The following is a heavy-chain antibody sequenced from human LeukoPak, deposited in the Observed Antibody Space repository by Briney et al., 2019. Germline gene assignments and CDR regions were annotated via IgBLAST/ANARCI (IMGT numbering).Heavy chain of an antibody. Sequence: PSETLSLTCAVYGGSFSGYYWNWIRQPPGKGLEWIGEINHSGSTNYNPSLKSRVTISVDTSKNQFSLKLSSVTAADTAVYYCARAYSKSSGMDVWGQGTTVTVSS. J-gene: IGHJ6*02. CDR2: INHSGST. V-gene: IGHV4-34*01. CDR1: GGSFSGYY. D-gene: IGHD4-11*01. CDR3: ARAYSKSSGMDV.